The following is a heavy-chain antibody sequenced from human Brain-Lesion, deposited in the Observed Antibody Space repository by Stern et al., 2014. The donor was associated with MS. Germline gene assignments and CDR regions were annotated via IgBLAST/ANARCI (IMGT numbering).Heavy chain of an antibody. D-gene: IGHD1-26*01. CDR1: GYTLTDFS. V-gene: IGHV1-24*01. CDR3: ATLSPGAGGNYYRHFDY. J-gene: IGHJ4*02. Sequence: VQLLESGAEVKKPGASVKVSCKVSGYTLTDFSMHWGRQAPPKGLEWMGGFNLEDGETIYAQKFQGRVTMTEDTSTDTAYMELSSLRSEDTAVYYCATLSPGAGGNYYRHFDYWGQGTLVTVSS. CDR2: FNLEDGET.